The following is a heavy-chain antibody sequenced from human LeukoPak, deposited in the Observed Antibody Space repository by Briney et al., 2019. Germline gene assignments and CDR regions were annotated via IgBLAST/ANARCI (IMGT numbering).Heavy chain of an antibody. D-gene: IGHD4-23*01. CDR3: ARDQEYGDANGGFDY. CDR2: ISTISGKT. V-gene: IGHV3-21*01. Sequence: GRSLRLSCAASAFTLSSYSMSWVRQAPGKGLEWVSSISTISGKTNYAETFKGRFTITRDKSKSTVYLQMSSLRAEDTAVYYCARDQEYGDANGGFDYWGQGTLVTVSS. CDR1: AFTLSSYS. J-gene: IGHJ4*02.